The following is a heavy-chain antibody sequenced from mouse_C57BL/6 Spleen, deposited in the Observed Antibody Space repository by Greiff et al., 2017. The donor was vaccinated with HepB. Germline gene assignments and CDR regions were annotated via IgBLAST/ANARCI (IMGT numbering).Heavy chain of an antibody. J-gene: IGHJ4*01. V-gene: IGHV1-54*01. CDR2: INPGSGGT. CDR1: GYAFTNYL. CDR3: ARGRSSPYAMDY. Sequence: QVHVKQSGAELVRPGTSVKVSCKASGYAFTNYLIEWVKQRPGQGLEWIGVINPGSGGTNYNEKFKGKATLTADKSSSTAYMQLSSLTSEDSAVYFCARGRSSPYAMDYWGQGTSVTVSS. D-gene: IGHD1-1*01.